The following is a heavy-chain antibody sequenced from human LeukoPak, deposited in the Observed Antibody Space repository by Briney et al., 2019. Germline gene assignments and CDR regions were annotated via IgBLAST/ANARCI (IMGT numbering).Heavy chain of an antibody. J-gene: IGHJ6*02. CDR2: IWYDGSNK. D-gene: IGHD3-10*01. CDR3: ARDTCTRGPSGSGSHYYYGMDV. CDR1: GFTFSSYG. Sequence: GGSLRLSCAASGFTFSSYGMHWVRQAPGKGLEWVAVIWYDGSNKYYADSVKGRFTISRDNSKNTLYLQMNSLRAEDKAVYYCARDTCTRGPSGSGSHYYYGMDVWGQGTTVTVSS. V-gene: IGHV3-33*01.